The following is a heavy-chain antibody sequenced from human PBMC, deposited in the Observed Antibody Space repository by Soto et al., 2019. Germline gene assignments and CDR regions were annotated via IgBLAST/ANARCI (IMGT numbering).Heavy chain of an antibody. CDR2: INHSGST. Sequence: QVQLQQWGAGLLKPSETLSLTCAVYGGSFSGYYWSWIRQPPGKGLEWIGEINHSGSTNYNPSLKSRVTISVDTSKNQFSLKLSSVTAADTAVYYCARGGGVARLGELSSYADYLGQGTLVTVSS. V-gene: IGHV4-34*01. CDR1: GGSFSGYY. J-gene: IGHJ4*02. CDR3: ARGGGVARLGELSSYADY. D-gene: IGHD3-16*02.